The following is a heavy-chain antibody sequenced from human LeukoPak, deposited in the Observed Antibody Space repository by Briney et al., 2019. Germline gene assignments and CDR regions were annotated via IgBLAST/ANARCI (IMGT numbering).Heavy chain of an antibody. CDR1: GGTFSSYA. V-gene: IGHV1-69*13. CDR2: TIPIFGTA. CDR3: ARDRPGRYCSSTRCYMASPFDP. J-gene: IGHJ5*02. Sequence: SVKVSCKASGGTFSSYAISWVRQAPGQGLEWMGGTIPIFGTANYAQKFQGRVTITADEFTSTAYMELSSLRSEDTAVYYCARDRPGRYCSSTRCYMASPFDPWGQGTLVTVSS. D-gene: IGHD2-2*02.